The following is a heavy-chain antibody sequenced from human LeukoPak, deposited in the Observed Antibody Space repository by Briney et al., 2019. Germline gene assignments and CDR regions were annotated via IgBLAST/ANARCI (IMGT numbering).Heavy chain of an antibody. CDR2: MNPNSGNT. V-gene: IGHV1-8*01. CDR1: GYTFTSYD. D-gene: IGHD6-19*01. CDR3: AREVASSGWYSRYYYYGMDV. J-gene: IGHJ6*02. Sequence: GASVMVSCKASGYTFTSYDIDWVRQATGQGLEWMGWMNPNSGNTGYAQKFQGRVTMTRNTSISTAYMELSSLRSEDTAVYYCAREVASSGWYSRYYYYGMDVWGQGTTVTVSS.